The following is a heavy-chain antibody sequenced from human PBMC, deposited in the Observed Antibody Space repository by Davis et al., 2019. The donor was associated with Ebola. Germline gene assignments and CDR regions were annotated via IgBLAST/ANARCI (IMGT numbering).Heavy chain of an antibody. J-gene: IGHJ4*02. D-gene: IGHD1-26*01. Sequence: GESLKISCAASGLTLTNARMSWVRQAPGKGLEWLGRIKSKSDGGTTDYAAPVQGRFTISRDDSRNTLYLRINSLKTEDTAVYYCIRHSGSQWFWGQGTLVTVSS. CDR2: IKSKSDGGTT. CDR3: IRHSGSQWF. V-gene: IGHV3-15*01. CDR1: GLTLTNAR.